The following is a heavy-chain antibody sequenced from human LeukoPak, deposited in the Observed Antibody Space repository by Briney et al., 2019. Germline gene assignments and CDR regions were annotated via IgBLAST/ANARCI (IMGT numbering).Heavy chain of an antibody. CDR2: IRSKANSYAT. D-gene: IGHD3-10*01. J-gene: IGHJ4*02. V-gene: IGHV3-73*01. CDR1: GFTFSGSA. CDR3: TGWYYYGSGTPTGDY. Sequence: PGGSLRLSCAASGFTFSGSAMHWVRQASGKGLEWVGRIRSKANSYATAYAASVKGRFTISRDDSKNTAYLQMNSLKTEDTAVYYCTGWYYYGSGTPTGDYWGQGTLVTVSS.